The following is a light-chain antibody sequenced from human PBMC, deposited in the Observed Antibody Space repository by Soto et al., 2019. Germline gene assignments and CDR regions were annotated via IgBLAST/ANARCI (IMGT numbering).Light chain of an antibody. V-gene: IGKV1-27*01. CDR3: QEYSRVPLT. J-gene: IGKJ1*01. CDR2: GAS. Sequence: DIQMTQSPSSLSASVGDRVTITCRASQDIRNYLVWYRQKPGKVPELLIHGASTLQVGVPSRFSGRGSGTDFTLTISSLQPGDVGTDYCQEYSRVPLTFGQGTKVEI. CDR1: QDIRNY.